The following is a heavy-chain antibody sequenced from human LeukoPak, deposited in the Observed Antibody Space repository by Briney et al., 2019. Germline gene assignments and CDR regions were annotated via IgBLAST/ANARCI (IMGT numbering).Heavy chain of an antibody. Sequence: ASVKVSCKASGYTFTSYYMHWVRQAPGQGLEWMGIINPSGGSTSYAQKFQGRVTMTRDTSISTAYMELSRLRSDDTAVYYCARGASYKDIVVVPAAMADWGQGTLVTV. CDR2: INPSGGST. J-gene: IGHJ4*02. CDR1: GYTFTSYY. V-gene: IGHV1-46*01. CDR3: ARGASYKDIVVVPAAMAD. D-gene: IGHD2-2*01.